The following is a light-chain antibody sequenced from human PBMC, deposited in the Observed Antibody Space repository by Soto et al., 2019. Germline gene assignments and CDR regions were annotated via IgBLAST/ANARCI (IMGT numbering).Light chain of an antibody. J-gene: IGLJ2*01. CDR3: CSYTSTNTLV. CDR2: EVA. Sequence: QSALTHPASVSGSPGQSITISCTGTSSDVGSYDLVSWYQQRPGRAPRLMIFEVAKRPSGISTRFSGSKSGNTASLTISGLQAVDEADYFCCSYTSTNTLVFGGGTKVTVL. V-gene: IGLV2-23*02. CDR1: SSDVGSYDL.